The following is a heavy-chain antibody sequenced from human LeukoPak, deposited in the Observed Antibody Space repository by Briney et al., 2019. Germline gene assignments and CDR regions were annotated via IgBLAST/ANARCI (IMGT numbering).Heavy chain of an antibody. CDR2: IRSKANSYAT. D-gene: IGHD4-17*01. Sequence: PGGSLRLSCAASGFTFSGSAMHWVRQASGKGLEWVGRIRSKANSYATAYAASVKGRFTISRDDSKNTAYLQMNSLKTEDTAVYYCTRSTTVTTSGFDYWGQGTLVTVSS. CDR3: TRSTTVTTSGFDY. CDR1: GFTFSGSA. J-gene: IGHJ4*02. V-gene: IGHV3-73*01.